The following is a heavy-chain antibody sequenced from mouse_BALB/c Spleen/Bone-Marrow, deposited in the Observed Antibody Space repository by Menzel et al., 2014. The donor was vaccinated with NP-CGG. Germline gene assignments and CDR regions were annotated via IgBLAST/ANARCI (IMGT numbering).Heavy chain of an antibody. D-gene: IGHD1-1*01. Sequence: VQLQESGAELVRPGTSVMVSCKASGYAFTNYLIEWVKQRPGQGLEWIGVINPGSGGTNYNEKFKGKATLTADKSSSTAYMQLSSLTSDDSAVYFCARRITVVAPPAYWGQGTLVTVSA. J-gene: IGHJ3*01. CDR3: ARRITVVAPPAY. V-gene: IGHV1-54*01. CDR2: INPGSGGT. CDR1: GYAFTNYL.